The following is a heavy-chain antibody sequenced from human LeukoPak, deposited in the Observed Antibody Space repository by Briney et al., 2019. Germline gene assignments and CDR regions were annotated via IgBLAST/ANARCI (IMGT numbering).Heavy chain of an antibody. CDR3: ARDSVYNSIEC. CDR1: GGSITSYY. Sequence: PSETLSLTCTGSGGSITSYYWSWIRQPPGKGLEWIGYIYYSGSTNYNPSLKSRVTISVDTSKNQFSLKLSSVTAADTAVYYCARDSVYNSIECCGQGNLVTVSS. V-gene: IGHV4-59*01. J-gene: IGHJ4*02. D-gene: IGHD5/OR15-5a*01. CDR2: IYYSGST.